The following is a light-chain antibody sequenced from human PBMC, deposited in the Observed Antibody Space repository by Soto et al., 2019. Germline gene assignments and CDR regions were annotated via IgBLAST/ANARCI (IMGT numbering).Light chain of an antibody. CDR2: FAS. CDR3: LQLYSYPLT. J-gene: IGKJ1*01. V-gene: IGKV1-9*01. CDR1: QGVKND. Sequence: DIQLTQSPSFLSASVGDRVAITCRASQGVKNDLAWYQQKPGKAPKLLIYFASTLQSGVPSRFSGSGSGTEFTLTISSLQPEDFATYYCLQLYSYPLTFGQGSKVEIK.